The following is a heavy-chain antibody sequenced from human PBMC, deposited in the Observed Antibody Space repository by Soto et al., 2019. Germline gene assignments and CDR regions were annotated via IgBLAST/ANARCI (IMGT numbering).Heavy chain of an antibody. CDR2: INPSGGST. CDR3: ARAQGIAAAGTDFDY. Sequence: ASVKVSCKASGYTFTSYYMHWVRQAPGQGLEWMGIINPSGGSTSYAQKFQGRVTMTRDTSTSTVYMELSSLRSEDTAVYYCARAQGIAAAGTDFDYWGQGTLVTVSS. D-gene: IGHD6-13*01. CDR1: GYTFTSYY. V-gene: IGHV1-46*01. J-gene: IGHJ4*02.